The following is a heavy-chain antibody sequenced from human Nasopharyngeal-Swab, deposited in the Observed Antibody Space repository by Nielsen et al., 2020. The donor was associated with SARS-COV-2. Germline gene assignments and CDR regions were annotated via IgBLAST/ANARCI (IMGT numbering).Heavy chain of an antibody. J-gene: IGHJ6*02. CDR3: ARHERSIWSGYYTGYYYGMDV. CDR2: IYYSGST. D-gene: IGHD3-3*01. Sequence: SETLSLTCTVSGGSISSSSYYWGWIRQPPGKGLEWIGSIYYSGSTYYNPSLKSRVTISVDTSKNQFSLKQSSVTAADTAVYYCARHERSIWSGYYTGYYYGMDVWCQGTTVTVSS. V-gene: IGHV4-39*01. CDR1: GGSISSSSYY.